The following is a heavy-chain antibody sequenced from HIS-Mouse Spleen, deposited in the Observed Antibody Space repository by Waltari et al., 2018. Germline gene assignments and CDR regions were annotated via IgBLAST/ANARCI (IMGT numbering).Heavy chain of an antibody. CDR1: GGSISSSSYY. Sequence: QLQLQESGPGLVKPSETLSLTCTVSGGSISSSSYYWGWIRQPPGKGLEWIWSIYYSGSNYSNPSIKRRVTISVDTSKNQSSLKLSSVTAADTAVYYCAREIPYSSSWYDWYFDLWGRGTLVTVSS. CDR2: IYYSGSN. CDR3: AREIPYSSSWYDWYFDL. J-gene: IGHJ2*01. D-gene: IGHD6-13*01. V-gene: IGHV4-39*07.